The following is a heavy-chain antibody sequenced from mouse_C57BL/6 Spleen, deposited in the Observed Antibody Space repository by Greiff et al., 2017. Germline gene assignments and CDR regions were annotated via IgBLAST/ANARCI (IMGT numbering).Heavy chain of an antibody. J-gene: IGHJ4*01. CDR2: IYPGDGDT. V-gene: IGHV1-82*01. CDR3: AGSNYVGYAMDY. Sequence: VQLQQSGPELVKPGASVKISCKASGYAFSSSWMNWVKQRPGKGLEWIGRIYPGDGDTNYNGKFKGKATLTADKSSSTAYMQLSSLTSEDSAVYFCAGSNYVGYAMDYWCQGTSVTVSS. CDR1: GYAFSSSW. D-gene: IGHD2-5*01.